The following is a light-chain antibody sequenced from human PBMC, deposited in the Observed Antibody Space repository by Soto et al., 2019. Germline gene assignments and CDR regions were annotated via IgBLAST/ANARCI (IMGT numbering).Light chain of an antibody. CDR3: QQPKSLPRT. CDR2: KAS. J-gene: IGKJ4*01. Sequence: QLTQSPAFLSASVGDRVTLTCRASHSISAWLAWYQQKPGKAPKLLIYKASTLERGVPSRFSGSGFGTEFTLTIDNLQPDDFATYYCQQPKSLPRTFGGGTKVDIK. CDR1: HSISAW. V-gene: IGKV1-5*03.